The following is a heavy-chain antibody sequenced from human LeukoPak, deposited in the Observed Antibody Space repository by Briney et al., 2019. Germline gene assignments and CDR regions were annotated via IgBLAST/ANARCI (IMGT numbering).Heavy chain of an antibody. J-gene: IGHJ5*02. V-gene: IGHV1-69*13. CDR2: IIPIFGTA. D-gene: IGHD4-17*01. Sequence: SVTVSCKASGGTFSSYAISWVRQAPGQGLEWMGGIIPIFGTANYAQKFQGRVTITADESTSTAYMELSSLRSEDTAVYYCAKSPEDYGDHPFDPWGQGTLVTVSS. CDR1: GGTFSSYA. CDR3: AKSPEDYGDHPFDP.